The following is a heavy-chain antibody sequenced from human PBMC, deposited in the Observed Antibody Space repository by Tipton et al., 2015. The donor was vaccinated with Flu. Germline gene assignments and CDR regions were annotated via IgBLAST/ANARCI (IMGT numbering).Heavy chain of an antibody. CDR2: IFHSGST. V-gene: IGHV4-39*07. D-gene: IGHD6-13*01. CDR1: GGSIRSSSDY. J-gene: IGHJ4*02. CDR3: ARGERDSSSWYPYHFDY. Sequence: TLSLTCTVSGGSIRSSSDYWGWLRQPPGKGLEWIGEIFHSGSTNYNPSLKSRVTISVDKSKKQFSLKLSSVTAADTAVYYCARGERDSSSWYPYHFDYWGQGTLVTVSS.